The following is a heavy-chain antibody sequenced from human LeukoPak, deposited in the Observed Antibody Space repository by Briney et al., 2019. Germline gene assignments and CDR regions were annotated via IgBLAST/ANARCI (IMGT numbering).Heavy chain of an antibody. V-gene: IGHV3-74*01. D-gene: IGHD6-19*01. J-gene: IGHJ4*02. CDR3: ATKQWLAPPPDS. Sequence: GGSLRLSCAASGFTFSKYWTLWVRQAPGKGLESVSRINTDGTVTTYADSVKGRFTVSGDNADNTMFLQMNSVRDEDTAVYYCATKQWLAPPPDSWGQGTPVTVSS. CDR1: GFTFSKYW. CDR2: INTDGTVT.